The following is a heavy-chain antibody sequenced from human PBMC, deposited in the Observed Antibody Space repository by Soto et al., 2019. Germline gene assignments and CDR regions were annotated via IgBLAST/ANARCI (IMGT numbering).Heavy chain of an antibody. CDR3: AIDLHDYFFFRFDP. V-gene: IGHV3-21*01. CDR2: ISTSSGYR. D-gene: IGHD3-16*01. CDR1: GFTFSNYS. Sequence: PGGSLRLSCAASGFTFSNYSMNWVRQAPGKGLEWVSSISTSSGYRYYADSVKGRFTISRDNAKKSLYLQMNSLRAEDTAVYYCAIDLHDYFFFRFDPGGGATLATASS. J-gene: IGHJ5*02.